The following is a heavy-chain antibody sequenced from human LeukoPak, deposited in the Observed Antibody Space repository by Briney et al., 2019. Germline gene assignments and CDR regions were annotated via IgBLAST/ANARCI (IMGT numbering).Heavy chain of an antibody. D-gene: IGHD3-22*01. Sequence: SETLSLTCTVSGGSISTYYWSWIRQPPGKGLEWIGYIYYSGSTNYNPSLKSRVTISVDTSTNQFSLKLSPVTAADTAVYYCARDYYGSSGAPFFDYWGQGTLVTVSS. CDR3: ARDYYGSSGAPFFDY. CDR1: GGSISTYY. CDR2: IYYSGST. V-gene: IGHV4-59*01. J-gene: IGHJ4*02.